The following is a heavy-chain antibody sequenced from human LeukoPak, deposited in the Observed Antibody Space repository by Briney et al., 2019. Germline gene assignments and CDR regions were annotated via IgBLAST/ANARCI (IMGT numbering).Heavy chain of an antibody. Sequence: SETLSLTCTVSGDSISTYSWIWIRQPPGKGLEWIGSISYSGSTNFNPSLQSRVTISVATSKNQFSLKLNSVTAADTAVYYCARDGGDEILDYWGQGTLVTVSS. V-gene: IGHV4-59*01. CDR3: ARDGGDEILDY. CDR1: GDSISTYS. CDR2: ISYSGST. J-gene: IGHJ4*02. D-gene: IGHD4-17*01.